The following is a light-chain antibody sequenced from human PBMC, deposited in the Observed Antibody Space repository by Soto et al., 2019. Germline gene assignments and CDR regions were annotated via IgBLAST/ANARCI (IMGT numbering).Light chain of an antibody. CDR1: QGISNN. CDR2: AAS. V-gene: IGKV1-27*01. J-gene: IGKJ4*01. CDR3: QEYNSAPLT. Sequence: DIQMTQSPSSLSASVGDRVTITCRATQGISNNLARYQEKPGKVPKLLIYAASTLQAGVPSRFSSSGSVTDSTLTISSLQPEDVATYYCQEYNSAPLTFVGGTKVVIK.